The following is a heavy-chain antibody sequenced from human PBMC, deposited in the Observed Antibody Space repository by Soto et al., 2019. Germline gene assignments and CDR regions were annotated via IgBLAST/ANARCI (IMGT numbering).Heavy chain of an antibody. Sequence: AAVKVSCKASGYTFTGYYMHWVRQAPGQGLEWMGWINPNSGGTNYAQKFQGRVTMTRDTSISTAYMELSRLRSDDTAVYYCSLSSGLTLPFDYWGQGTLVTVS. CDR2: INPNSGGT. D-gene: IGHD3-22*01. CDR1: GYTFTGYY. J-gene: IGHJ4*02. V-gene: IGHV1-2*02. CDR3: SLSSGLTLPFDY.